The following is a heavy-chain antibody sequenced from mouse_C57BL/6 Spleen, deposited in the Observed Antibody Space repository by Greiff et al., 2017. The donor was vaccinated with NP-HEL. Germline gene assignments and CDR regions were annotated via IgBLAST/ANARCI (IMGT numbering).Heavy chain of an antibody. V-gene: IGHV5-4*01. Sequence: DVKLVESGGGLVKPGGSLKLSCAASGFTFSSYAMSWVRQTPEKRLEWVATISDGGSYTYYPDNVKGRFTISRDNAKNNLYLQMSHLKSEDTAMYYCARDRDLLLRMDYWGQGTSDTVSS. CDR3: ARDRDLLLRMDY. J-gene: IGHJ4*01. CDR1: GFTFSSYA. CDR2: ISDGGSYT. D-gene: IGHD1-1*01.